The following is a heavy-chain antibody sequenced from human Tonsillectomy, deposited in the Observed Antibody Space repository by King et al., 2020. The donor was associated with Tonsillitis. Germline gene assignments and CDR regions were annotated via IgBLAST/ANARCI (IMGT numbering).Heavy chain of an antibody. CDR2: IKSRTDGGTT. D-gene: IGHD3-22*01. V-gene: IGHV3-15*01. CDR1: GFTFSNAW. J-gene: IGHJ4*02. CDR3: TTDPGGYYDSSGYYYRLDY. Sequence: VQLVESGGGLVKPVGSLRLSCAASGFTFSNAWRSWVRQAPGKGLEWVGRIKSRTDGGTTDYAAHLKGRFNISGDDSKTTLHLQMNSLKTEDTAVYYCTTDPGGYYDSSGYYYRLDYWGQGTLVTVSS.